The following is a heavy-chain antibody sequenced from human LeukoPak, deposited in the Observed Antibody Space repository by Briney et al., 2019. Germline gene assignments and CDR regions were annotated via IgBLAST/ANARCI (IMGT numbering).Heavy chain of an antibody. Sequence: SETLSLTCTVSGGSISSSSYYWGWIRQPPGKGLEWIGSIYYSGSTYYNPSLKSRVTISVETSKNQFSLNLSSVTAADTAVYYCARGRLARSPYFDYWGQGTLVTVSS. CDR1: GGSISSSSYY. CDR3: ARGRLARSPYFDY. J-gene: IGHJ4*02. CDR2: IYYSGST. V-gene: IGHV4-39*07. D-gene: IGHD6-19*01.